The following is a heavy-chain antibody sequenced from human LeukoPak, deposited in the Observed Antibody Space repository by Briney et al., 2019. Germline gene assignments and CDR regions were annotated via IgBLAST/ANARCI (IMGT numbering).Heavy chain of an antibody. CDR1: GGSISSSNW. J-gene: IGHJ4*02. CDR2: IYHSGST. Sequence: SGTLPLTCAVSGGSISSSNWWSWVRQPPGKGLEWIGEIYHSGSTNYNPSLKSRVTISVDKSKNQFSLKLSSVTAADTAVYYCARYRGYSYGYYFDYWGQGTLVTVSS. V-gene: IGHV4-4*02. D-gene: IGHD5-18*01. CDR3: ARYRGYSYGYYFDY.